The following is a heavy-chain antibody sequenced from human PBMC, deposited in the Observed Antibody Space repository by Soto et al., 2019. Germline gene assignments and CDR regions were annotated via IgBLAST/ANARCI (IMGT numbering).Heavy chain of an antibody. CDR3: AHSSYDFWSGYYRGWFDP. J-gene: IGHJ5*02. V-gene: IGHV2-5*02. D-gene: IGHD3-3*01. CDR2: IYWDDDK. Sequence: QITLKESGPTLVKPTQTLTLTCTFSGFSLSTSGVGVGWIRQPPGKALEWLALIYWDDDKRYSPSLKSRLTITKDTSKTQVVLTMTNVDPVDPATYYCAHSSYDFWSGYYRGWFDPWGQGTLLTVSS. CDR1: GFSLSTSGVG.